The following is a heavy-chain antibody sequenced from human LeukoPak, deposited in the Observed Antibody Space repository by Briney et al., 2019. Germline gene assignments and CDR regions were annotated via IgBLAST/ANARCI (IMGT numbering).Heavy chain of an antibody. CDR1: GGSISSGDYY. J-gene: IGHJ4*02. Sequence: SETLSLTCNVSGGSISSGDYYWSWIRQPPGKGLECIGYIYHSGSTNYNPSLKSRVTISVDTSKNQFSLKLSSVTAADTAVYYCARGLSSGRWGHYFDYWGQGTLVTVSS. D-gene: IGHD3-22*01. CDR3: ARGLSSGRWGHYFDY. V-gene: IGHV4-30-4*01. CDR2: IYHSGST.